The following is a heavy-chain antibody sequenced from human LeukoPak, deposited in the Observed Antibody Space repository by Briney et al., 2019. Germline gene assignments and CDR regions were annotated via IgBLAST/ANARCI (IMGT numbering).Heavy chain of an antibody. Sequence: SVKVSCKASGGTFSSYAISWVRQAPGQGLEWMGGIIPIFGTANYAQKFQGRVTITADESTSTAYMELSSLRPEDTAVYYCARDCTNGVCYFGYWGQGTLVTVFS. CDR2: IIPIFGTA. CDR3: ARDCTNGVCYFGY. V-gene: IGHV1-69*13. J-gene: IGHJ4*02. D-gene: IGHD2-8*01. CDR1: GGTFSSYA.